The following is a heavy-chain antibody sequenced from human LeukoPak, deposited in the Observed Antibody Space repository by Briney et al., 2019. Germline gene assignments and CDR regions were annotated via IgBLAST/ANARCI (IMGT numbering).Heavy chain of an antibody. CDR1: GYTFTSYC. D-gene: IGHD6-19*01. J-gene: IGHJ4*02. CDR2: INPSGGST. CDR3: AREGSVWFSDY. V-gene: IGHV1-46*01. Sequence: GASVKVSCKASGYTFTSYCVHWVRQAPGQGLEWMGIINPSGGSTTYAQKFQGRVTMTRDTSTSTVYMELRSLRSEDTAVYYCAREGSVWFSDYWGQGTLVTVSS.